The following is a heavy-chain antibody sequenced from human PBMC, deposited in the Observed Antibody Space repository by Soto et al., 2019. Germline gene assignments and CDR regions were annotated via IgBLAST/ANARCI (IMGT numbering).Heavy chain of an antibody. Sequence: SETLSLTCTVSGASITTDYWSWIRQPPGKGLEYIGEVYDSGPTKCNPSLRNRVTISLDTSNTHFSLPLNSVTAADTAVYYWAILLPRIVVVVLPIPSWGQGTLVTVSS. V-gene: IGHV4-59*12. CDR1: GASITTDY. J-gene: IGHJ4*02. CDR2: VYDSGPT. CDR3: AILLPRIVVVVLPIPS. D-gene: IGHD2-15*01.